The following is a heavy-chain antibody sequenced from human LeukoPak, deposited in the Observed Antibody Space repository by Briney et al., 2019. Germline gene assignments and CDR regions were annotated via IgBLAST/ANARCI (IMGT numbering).Heavy chain of an antibody. Sequence: PGGSLRLSCAASGFTFSSYGMHWVRQAPGKGLEWVAFIRYDGSNKYYADSVKGRFTISRDNSKNTLYLQMNSLRAEDTAVYYCAKALQYWGSSSSWYIWVFDYWGQGTLVTVSS. CDR3: AKALQYWGSSSSWYIWVFDY. CDR1: GFTFSSYG. J-gene: IGHJ4*02. V-gene: IGHV3-30*02. CDR2: IRYDGSNK. D-gene: IGHD6-13*01.